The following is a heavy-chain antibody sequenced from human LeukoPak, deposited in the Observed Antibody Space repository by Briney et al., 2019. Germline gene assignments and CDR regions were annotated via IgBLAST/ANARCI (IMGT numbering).Heavy chain of an antibody. J-gene: IGHJ4*02. D-gene: IGHD6-19*01. CDR1: GFTVSSNY. CDR3: EKGGAQQAVYYFDY. Sequence: GGSLRLSCAASGFTVSSNYMSWVRQAPGKGLEWVSVIYSGGSTYYADSVKARFTISRDNSRNTLFLKMSSLSPDDTAVYYCEKGGAQQAVYYFDYWGQGTLVTVSS. V-gene: IGHV3-53*01. CDR2: IYSGGST.